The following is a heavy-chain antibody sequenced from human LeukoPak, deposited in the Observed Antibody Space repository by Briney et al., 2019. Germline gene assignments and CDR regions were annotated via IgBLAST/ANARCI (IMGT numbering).Heavy chain of an antibody. D-gene: IGHD3-22*01. V-gene: IGHV3-23*01. CDR1: GFTFNNYG. Sequence: PGGSLRLSCAVSGFTFNNYGMSWVRQAPGMGLEWVSAIADGGETTYYADSVKGRFTISRDYSKNTLHLQMNSVRAEDTAVCYCARKAARTSGYDYWGQGLLVTVSS. CDR2: IADGGETT. J-gene: IGHJ4*02. CDR3: ARKAARTSGYDY.